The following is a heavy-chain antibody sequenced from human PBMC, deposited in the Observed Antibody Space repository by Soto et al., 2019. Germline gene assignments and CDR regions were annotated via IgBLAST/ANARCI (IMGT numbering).Heavy chain of an antibody. J-gene: IGHJ3*02. V-gene: IGHV5-51*01. CDR2: IYPGDSDT. CDR3: ARVDSSGYYALSAFDI. D-gene: IGHD3-22*01. Sequence: GESLKISCKGSGYSFTSYWISWVRQMPGKGLEWMGIIYPGDSDTRYSPSFQGQVTISADNSKNTLYLQMNSLRAEDTAVYYCARVDSSGYYALSAFDIWGQGTMVTVSS. CDR1: GYSFTSYW.